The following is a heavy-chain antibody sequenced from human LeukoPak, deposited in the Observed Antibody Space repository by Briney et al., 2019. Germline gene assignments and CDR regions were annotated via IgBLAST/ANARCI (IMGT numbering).Heavy chain of an antibody. V-gene: IGHV4-59*08. Sequence: SETLSLTCTVSGGSISSYYWSWILQPPGKGLEWIGYIYYSGSTNYNPSLKSRVTISVDASKNQFSLKLSSVTAADTAVYYCARLEGGIVVVVADWGQGTLVTVSS. CDR1: GGSISSYY. CDR3: ARLEGGIVVVVAD. CDR2: IYYSGST. D-gene: IGHD2-15*01. J-gene: IGHJ4*02.